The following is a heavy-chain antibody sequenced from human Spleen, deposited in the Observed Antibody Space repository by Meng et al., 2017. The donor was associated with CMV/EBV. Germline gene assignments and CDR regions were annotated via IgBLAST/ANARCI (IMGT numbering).Heavy chain of an antibody. D-gene: IGHD1-26*01. V-gene: IGHV3-66*02. J-gene: IGHJ3*02. Sequence: GESLKISCAASGFTVSRNYMNWVRQAPGKGLEWVSVIYSGGNTYYADSVQGRFTFSRDNSKNTLHLQMNSLRAEDTAVYYCAREPPVEPHAFDIWGQGTMVTVSS. CDR1: GFTVSRNY. CDR3: AREPPVEPHAFDI. CDR2: IYSGGNT.